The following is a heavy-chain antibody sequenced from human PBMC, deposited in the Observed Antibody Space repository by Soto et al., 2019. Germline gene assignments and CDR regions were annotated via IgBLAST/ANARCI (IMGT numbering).Heavy chain of an antibody. Sequence: GPKLVNQKQTLTMTCTFSGFSLSNKGVAVGWIRQPPGKALEWLALIYWDDDKRYSPSLKSRLTITKDTYKNHVVLTITNMDPVDTATYYCAHNTVPTYDYWGQGTLVTSPQ. CDR1: GFSLSNKGVA. D-gene: IGHD4-17*01. CDR3: AHNTVPTYDY. V-gene: IGHV2-5*02. CDR2: IYWDDDK. J-gene: IGHJ4*02.